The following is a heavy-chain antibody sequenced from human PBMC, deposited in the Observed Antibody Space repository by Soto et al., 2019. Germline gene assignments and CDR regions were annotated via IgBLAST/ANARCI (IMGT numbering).Heavy chain of an antibody. V-gene: IGHV1-2*04. Sequence: QVQLVQSGTEVKKPGASVKVSCKASGYTFTAYYIQWVRQAPGQGLEWMGWIDPNSGGTNYAQKLQGWVTVTRDTSNSTAYMELSRLTSDDTAVYDCARDGGYRQPDYWGQGTLVTVSS. J-gene: IGHJ4*02. CDR2: IDPNSGGT. CDR3: ARDGGYRQPDY. CDR1: GYTFTAYY. D-gene: IGHD6-13*01.